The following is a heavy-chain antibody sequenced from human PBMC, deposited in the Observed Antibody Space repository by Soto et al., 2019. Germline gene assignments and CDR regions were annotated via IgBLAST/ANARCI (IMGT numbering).Heavy chain of an antibody. CDR2: ISGRGDYI. Sequence: EVQLVESGGGLVKPGGSLRLSCATSGFTFSNYSMNWVRQAPGKGLEWVSSISGRGDYIYYADSLKGRFTISRDNAKNSLYLQVNSLRAEDTAVYYCAKEAYGDSAIWFDPWGQGTLVTVSS. D-gene: IGHD4-17*01. J-gene: IGHJ5*02. V-gene: IGHV3-21*01. CDR1: GFTFSNYS. CDR3: AKEAYGDSAIWFDP.